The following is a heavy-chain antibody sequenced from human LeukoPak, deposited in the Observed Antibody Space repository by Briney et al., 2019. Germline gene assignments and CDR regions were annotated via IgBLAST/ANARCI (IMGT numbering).Heavy chain of an antibody. D-gene: IGHD4-17*01. CDR2: IKQDGSEK. V-gene: IGHV3-7*01. J-gene: IGHJ3*02. CDR3: ARDTLVPTGDYSDAFDI. Sequence: GGSLRLSCAASGVTFSSYWMSWVRQAPGKGREWVANIKQDGSEKYYVDSVKGRFTISRENAKNSLYLQMNSLRAEDTAVYYCARDTLVPTGDYSDAFDIWGQGTMVTVSS. CDR1: GVTFSSYW.